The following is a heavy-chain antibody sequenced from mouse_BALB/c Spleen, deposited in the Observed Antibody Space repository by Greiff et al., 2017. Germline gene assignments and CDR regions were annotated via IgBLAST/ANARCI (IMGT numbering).Heavy chain of an antibody. CDR1: GYTFTSYW. Sequence: VQGVESGAELAKPGASVKMSCKASGYTFTSYWMHWVKQRPGQGLEWIGYINPSTGYTEYNQKFKDKATLTADKSSSTAYMQLSSLTSEDSAVYYCARDPYRYDSYWGQGTLVTVSA. D-gene: IGHD2-14*01. CDR3: ARDPYRYDSY. V-gene: IGHV1-7*01. J-gene: IGHJ3*01. CDR2: INPSTGYT.